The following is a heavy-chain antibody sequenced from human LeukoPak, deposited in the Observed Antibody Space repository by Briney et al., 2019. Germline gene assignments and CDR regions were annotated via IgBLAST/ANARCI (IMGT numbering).Heavy chain of an antibody. CDR1: GFTFSGSA. CDR2: IRGQPNSYET. D-gene: IGHD5-24*01. V-gene: IGHV3-73*01. J-gene: IGHJ4*02. CDR3: ARRSPRDGQSFYFDF. Sequence: GGSLRLSCAASGFTFSGSAMHWVRQASGKGLEWGGRIRGQPNSYETTYAASVKGRFTISRDYSQNTAYLQMNSLKTEDTAVYYCARRSPRDGQSFYFDFWGQGILVTVSS.